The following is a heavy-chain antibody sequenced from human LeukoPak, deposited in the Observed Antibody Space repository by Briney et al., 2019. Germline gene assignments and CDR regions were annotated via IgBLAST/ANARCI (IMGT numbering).Heavy chain of an antibody. CDR3: ARDLVATIGGT. CDR1: GFTFSSCS. D-gene: IGHD5-12*01. Sequence: GGSLRLSCAASGFTFSSCSMNWVRQAPGKGLEWVSYISSSSSTIYYADSVKGRFTISRDNAKNSLYLQMNSLRAEDTAVYYCARDLVATIGGTWGQGTLVTVSS. J-gene: IGHJ5*02. CDR2: ISSSSSTI. V-gene: IGHV3-48*04.